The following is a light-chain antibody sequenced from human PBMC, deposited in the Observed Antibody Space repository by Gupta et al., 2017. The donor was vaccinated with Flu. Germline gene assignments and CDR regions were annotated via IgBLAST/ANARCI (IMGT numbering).Light chain of an antibody. Sequence: STTSSTGTISDVVVYDYVSWYQQHPGKAPKLLICDVSTRPSGVANRFSGPKSVNTASLTITGLQAEEEADYYCNSYKNTNTLFVFGGGTKLTVL. CDR1: ISDVVVYDY. J-gene: IGLJ2*01. V-gene: IGLV2-14*04. CDR3: NSYKNTNTLFV. CDR2: DVS.